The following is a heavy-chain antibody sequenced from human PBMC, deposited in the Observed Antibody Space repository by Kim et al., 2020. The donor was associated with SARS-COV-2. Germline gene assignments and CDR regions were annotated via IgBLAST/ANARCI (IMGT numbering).Heavy chain of an antibody. CDR3: ARTISGSYYNAPKVDWFDP. J-gene: IGHJ5*02. CDR2: IYYSGST. V-gene: IGHV4-39*07. D-gene: IGHD3-10*01. CDR1: GGSISSSSYY. Sequence: SETLSLTCTVSGGSISSSSYYWGWIRQPPGKGLEWIGSIYYSGSTYYNPSLKSRVTISVDTSKNQFSLKLSSVTAADTAVYYCARTISGSYYNAPKVDWFDPWGQGTLVTVSS.